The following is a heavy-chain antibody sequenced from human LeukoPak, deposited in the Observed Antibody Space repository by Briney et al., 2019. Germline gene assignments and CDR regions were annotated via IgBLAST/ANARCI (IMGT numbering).Heavy chain of an antibody. CDR1: GFTFSSYW. D-gene: IGHD5-18*01. Sequence: GGSLRLSCAASGFTFSSYWMHWVRHAPGKGLVWVSRINSDGSSTSYADSVKGRFTISRDNAKNTLYLQMNSLRAEDTAVYYCARRGYSYGKPREDWFDPWGQGTLVTVSS. J-gene: IGHJ5*02. CDR3: ARRGYSYGKPREDWFDP. CDR2: INSDGSST. V-gene: IGHV3-74*01.